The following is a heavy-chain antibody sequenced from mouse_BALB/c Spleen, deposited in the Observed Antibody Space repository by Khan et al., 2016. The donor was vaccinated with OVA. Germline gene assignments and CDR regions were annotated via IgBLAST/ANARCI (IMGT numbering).Heavy chain of an antibody. Sequence: QIQLVQPGPELKKPGETVKISCKASGYTFTNYGMDWVKQTPGKGLKWMGWINTYTGEPTYPDDFKGRFAFSLETSASTAYLQINNLKNEDTATXFCARREYYGCFAYGGQGTLVTVSA. CDR2: INTYTGEP. CDR3: ARREYYGCFAY. J-gene: IGHJ3*01. D-gene: IGHD1-1*02. V-gene: IGHV9-3-1*01. CDR1: GYTFTNYG.